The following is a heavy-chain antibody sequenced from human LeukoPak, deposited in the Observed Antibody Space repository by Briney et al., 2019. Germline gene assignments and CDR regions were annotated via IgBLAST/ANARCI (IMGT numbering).Heavy chain of an antibody. D-gene: IGHD3-3*01. V-gene: IGHV3-23*01. J-gene: IGHJ4*02. Sequence: GGSLRLSCAASGFTFSSYAMSWVRQAPGKGLEWFSDISGSGGSTYYADSVKGRFTISRDNSKNTLYLQMNSLRAEDTAVYYCAKDSRDFWSGYRVGYWGQGTLVTVSS. CDR3: AKDSRDFWSGYRVGY. CDR1: GFTFSSYA. CDR2: ISGSGGST.